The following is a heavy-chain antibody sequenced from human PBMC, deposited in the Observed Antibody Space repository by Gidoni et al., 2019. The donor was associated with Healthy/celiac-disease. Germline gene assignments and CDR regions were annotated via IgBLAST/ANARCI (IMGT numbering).Heavy chain of an antibody. J-gene: IGHJ4*02. V-gene: IGHV4-34*01. CDR3: ARSVERWYERYYFDY. CDR1: GGSFSGYY. CDR2: IKHSGRT. D-gene: IGHD3-10*01. Sequence: QVQLQQWGAGLLKPSETLSLTCAVYGGSFSGYYWSWIRQPPGKGLEWIGEIKHSGRTNYNPSLKSRVTISVDTSKNQFSLKLSSVSAADTAVYYCARSVERWYERYYFDYWGQGTLVTVSS.